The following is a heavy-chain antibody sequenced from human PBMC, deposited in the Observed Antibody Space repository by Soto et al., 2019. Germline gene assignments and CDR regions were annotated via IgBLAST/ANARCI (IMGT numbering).Heavy chain of an antibody. D-gene: IGHD1-1*01. J-gene: IGHJ6*03. CDR3: ARDNGNRQEGYYMDV. CDR2: IYYSGST. V-gene: IGHV4-59*01. Sequence: SETLSLTCTVSGGSISSYYWSWIRQPPGKGLEWIGYIYYSGSTNYNPSLKSRVTISVDTSKNQFSLKLSSVTAADTAVYYCARDNGNRQEGYYMDVWGKGTTVTVSS. CDR1: GGSISSYY.